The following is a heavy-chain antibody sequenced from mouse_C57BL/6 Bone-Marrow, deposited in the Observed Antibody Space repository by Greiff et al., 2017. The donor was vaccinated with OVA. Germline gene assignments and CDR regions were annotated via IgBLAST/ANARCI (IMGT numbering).Heavy chain of an antibody. D-gene: IGHD1-1*01. CDR3: AREGLYYYGSSYGRYFDV. Sequence: QVQLQQSGAELVRPGASVKLSCKASGYTFTDYYINWVKQRPGQGLEWIARIYPGSGNTYYNEKFKGKATLTAEKSSSTAYMQLSSLTSEDSAVYFCAREGLYYYGSSYGRYFDVWGTGTTVTVSS. CDR1: GYTFTDYY. J-gene: IGHJ1*03. CDR2: IYPGSGNT. V-gene: IGHV1-76*01.